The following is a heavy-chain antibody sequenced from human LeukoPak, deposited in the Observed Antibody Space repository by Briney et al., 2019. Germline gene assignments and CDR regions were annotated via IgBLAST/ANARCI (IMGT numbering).Heavy chain of an antibody. D-gene: IGHD2-2*01. CDR1: GFTVSSNY. CDR2: ISGSGGST. Sequence: GGSLRLSCAASGFTVSSNYMSWVRQAPGKGLEWVSAISGSGGSTYYADSVKGRFTISRDNSKNTLYLQMNSLRAEDTAVYYCAKPGEYQLPFDYWGQGTLVTVSS. V-gene: IGHV3-23*01. J-gene: IGHJ4*02. CDR3: AKPGEYQLPFDY.